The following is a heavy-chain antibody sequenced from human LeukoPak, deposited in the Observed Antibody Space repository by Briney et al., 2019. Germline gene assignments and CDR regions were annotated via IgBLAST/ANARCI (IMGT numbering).Heavy chain of an antibody. CDR2: IKQDGGER. Sequence: PGGALRLSCSASGFAFSSDWMNWVRQAPGKGLEWVATIKQDGGERYYVDSVKGRFTSSRDNAKDSLYLQMNSLRAEHTAVYYCARDEGTTRYDLLDYWAQGTLVPVSS. CDR1: GFAFSSDW. J-gene: IGHJ4*02. CDR3: ARDEGTTRYDLLDY. V-gene: IGHV3-7*01. D-gene: IGHD5-12*01.